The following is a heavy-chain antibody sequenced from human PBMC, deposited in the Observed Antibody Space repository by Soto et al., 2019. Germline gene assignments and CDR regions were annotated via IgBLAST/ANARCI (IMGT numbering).Heavy chain of an antibody. J-gene: IGHJ6*02. CDR1: GFTFSSYS. D-gene: IGHD6-13*01. V-gene: IGHV3-21*01. CDR3: ARDAGQQLDSGMDV. CDR2: ISSSSSYI. Sequence: PGGSLRLSCAASGFTFSSYSMNWVRQAPGKGLEWVSSISSSSSYIYYADSVKGRFTISRDNAKNSLYLQMNSLRAEDTAVYYCARDAGQQLDSGMDVWGQGIPVTVSS.